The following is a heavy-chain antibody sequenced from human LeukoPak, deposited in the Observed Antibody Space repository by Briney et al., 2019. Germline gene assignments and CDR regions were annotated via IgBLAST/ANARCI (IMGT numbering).Heavy chain of an antibody. CDR3: ARESYYYGSGSYLPDYDY. CDR2: ISAYNGNT. V-gene: IGHV1-18*01. CDR1: GYTFTSYG. J-gene: IGHJ4*02. Sequence: ASVKVSCKASGYTFTSYGISWVRQAPGQGLEWMGWISAYNGNTDYAQKLQGRVTMTTDTSTSTAYMELRSLRSDDTAVYYCARESYYYGSGSYLPDYDYWGQGTLVTVSS. D-gene: IGHD3-10*01.